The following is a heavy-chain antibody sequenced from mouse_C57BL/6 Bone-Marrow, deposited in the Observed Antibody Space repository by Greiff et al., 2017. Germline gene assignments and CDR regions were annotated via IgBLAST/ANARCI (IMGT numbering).Heavy chain of an antibody. Sequence: QVHVKQSGAELVKPGASVKLSCKASGYTFTSYWMHWVKQRPGQGLEWIGMIHPNSGSTNYNEKFKSKATLTVDKSSSPAYMQLSSLTSEDSAVXYCARDPRGDGAGFDYWGQGTTVTVSS. CDR3: ARDPRGDGAGFDY. V-gene: IGHV1-64*01. J-gene: IGHJ2*01. CDR2: IHPNSGST. CDR1: GYTFTSYW. D-gene: IGHD3-3*01.